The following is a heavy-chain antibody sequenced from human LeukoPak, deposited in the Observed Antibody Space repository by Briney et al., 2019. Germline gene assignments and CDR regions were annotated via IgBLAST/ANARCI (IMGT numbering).Heavy chain of an antibody. CDR2: IYYTGTT. Sequence: SETLSLTCSVSGGSISIHYWTWIRQIPGKGLEWIGYIYYTGTTNYNPLFESRATISVDTSKNQFSLKLTSVTAADTAVYFCARGEDFERYYLAYWGQGTLVTVSS. V-gene: IGHV4-59*11. CDR3: ARGEDFERYYLAY. CDR1: GGSISIHY. D-gene: IGHD3-9*01. J-gene: IGHJ4*02.